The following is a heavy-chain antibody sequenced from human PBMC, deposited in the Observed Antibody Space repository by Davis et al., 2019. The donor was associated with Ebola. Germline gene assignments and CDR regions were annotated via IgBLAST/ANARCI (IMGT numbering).Heavy chain of an antibody. Sequence: PSETLSLTCTVSGGSVTSGSDHWTWIRQPPGKGLEWIGYIYYSGSTNYNPSLKSRVTISVDTSKNQFSLKLSSVTAADTAVYYCARVPDYYSSSGYYIDYWGQGTLVSVSS. CDR1: GGSVTSGSDH. J-gene: IGHJ4*02. D-gene: IGHD3-22*01. V-gene: IGHV4-61*01. CDR2: IYYSGST. CDR3: ARVPDYYSSSGYYIDY.